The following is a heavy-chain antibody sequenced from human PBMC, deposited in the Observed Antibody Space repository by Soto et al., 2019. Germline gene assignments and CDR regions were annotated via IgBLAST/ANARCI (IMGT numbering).Heavy chain of an antibody. V-gene: IGHV3-30-3*01. D-gene: IGHD6-19*01. CDR1: GFTFRIYT. Sequence: PGGSLRLSCAASGFTFRIYTMHWVRQAPGKGLEWVSVISYDGDSIFYTDSVKGRFTISRDNSKSTLYLQMNSLRAEDTAVYYCAAAEQWLADPFDYWGQGTLVTVSS. CDR3: AAAEQWLADPFDY. J-gene: IGHJ4*02. CDR2: ISYDGDSI.